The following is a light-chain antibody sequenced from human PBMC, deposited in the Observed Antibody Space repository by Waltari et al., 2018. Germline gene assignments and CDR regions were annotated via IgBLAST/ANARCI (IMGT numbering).Light chain of an antibody. CDR2: DAS. V-gene: IGKV1-12*01. Sequence: DIQMTQSPSSVSSSVGDKVTITCRASQGINSCLAWYQQKPGKAPKLLIYDASSLQTGVPSRFSGSESGTDFTLTISSLQPEDFATYYCQQANRFPLTFGGGTKVELK. J-gene: IGKJ4*01. CDR1: QGINSC. CDR3: QQANRFPLT.